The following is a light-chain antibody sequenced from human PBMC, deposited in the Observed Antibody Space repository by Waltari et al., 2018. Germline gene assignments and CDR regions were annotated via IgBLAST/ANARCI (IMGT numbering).Light chain of an antibody. Sequence: DIVMTQSPDSLAVSLGERATINCKSSQSVLYSSNNKNYLAWYQQKPVQPPKLPIYLASTRESGVPDRFSGSGSGTDFPLTISSLQAEDVAVYYCQQYYSTRFTFGPGTKVDIK. CDR2: LAS. J-gene: IGKJ3*01. CDR3: QQYYSTRFT. CDR1: QSVLYSSNNKNY. V-gene: IGKV4-1*01.